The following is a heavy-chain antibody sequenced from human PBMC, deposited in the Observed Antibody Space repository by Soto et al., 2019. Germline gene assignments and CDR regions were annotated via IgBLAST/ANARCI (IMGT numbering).Heavy chain of an antibody. J-gene: IGHJ4*02. CDR3: ARGLPTVTTKTLGYFDY. CDR1: GGSFSGYY. Sequence: SETLSLTCAVYGGSFSGYYWSWIRQPPGKGLEWIGEINHSGSTNYNPSLKSRVTISVDTSKNQFSLKLSSVTAADTAVYYCARGLPTVTTKTLGYFDYWGQGTLVTVSS. CDR2: INHSGST. D-gene: IGHD4-17*01. V-gene: IGHV4-34*01.